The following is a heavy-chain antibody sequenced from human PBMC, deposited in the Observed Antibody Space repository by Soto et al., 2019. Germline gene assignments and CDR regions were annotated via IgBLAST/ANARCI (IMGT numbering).Heavy chain of an antibody. J-gene: IGHJ5*02. CDR2: IYYSGST. Sequence: QVQLQESGPGLVKPSETLSLTCTVSGGSISRYYWSWIRQPPGKGLEWIGYIYYSGSTNYNPSLTSRVTMSVDTSKNQFSLKLSSVTAADTAVYYCARENAVSGDWFDPWGQGTLVTVSS. V-gene: IGHV4-59*01. CDR3: ARENAVSGDWFDP. D-gene: IGHD2-8*01. CDR1: GGSISRYY.